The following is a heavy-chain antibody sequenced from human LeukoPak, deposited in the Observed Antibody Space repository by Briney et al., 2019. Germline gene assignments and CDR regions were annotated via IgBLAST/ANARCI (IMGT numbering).Heavy chain of an antibody. J-gene: IGHJ6*03. CDR1: GFTFDDYG. D-gene: IGHD6-13*01. V-gene: IGHV3-20*04. Sequence: PGGSLRLSCAASGFTFDDYGMSWVRQAPGKGLEWVSGINWNGGSTGYADSVKGRFTISRDNAKNSLYLQMISLRAEDTALYSCAREAVAEGGYYYYMDVWGKGTTVTVSS. CDR2: INWNGGST. CDR3: AREAVAEGGYYYYMDV.